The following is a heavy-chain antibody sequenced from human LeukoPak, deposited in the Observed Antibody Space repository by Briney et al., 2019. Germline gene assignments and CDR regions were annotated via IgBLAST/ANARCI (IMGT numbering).Heavy chain of an antibody. CDR1: GGSISSTTYY. V-gene: IGHV4-39*01. CDR3: ARHFANGDYKKTFDI. D-gene: IGHD4-17*01. Sequence: KTSDTLSLACSVFGGSISSTTYYWVWIRQPPGKGLECIASIHYTGRAYYNPSLNRRFTISADTSKNHFSLKLSSVTAADTAVYYCARHFANGDYKKTFDIWGQGTMVTVSS. J-gene: IGHJ3*02. CDR2: IHYTGRA.